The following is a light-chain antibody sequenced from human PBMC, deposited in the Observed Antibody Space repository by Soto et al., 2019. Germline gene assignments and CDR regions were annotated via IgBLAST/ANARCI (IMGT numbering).Light chain of an antibody. CDR1: QTMTRDY. CDR2: AAS. J-gene: IGKJ2*01. CDR3: QQFGNSLYT. V-gene: IGKV3-20*01. Sequence: EIVLMQSPGTLSLSPGERATLSCRASQTMTRDYLAWYQQKPGQAPRLLIYAASYRATGIPDKFSGSGSGTEFTLTINRLETEDFAFYYCQQFGNSLYTFGPGTKLEIK.